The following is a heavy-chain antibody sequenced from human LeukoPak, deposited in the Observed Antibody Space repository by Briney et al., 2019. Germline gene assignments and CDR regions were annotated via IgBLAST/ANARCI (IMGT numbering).Heavy chain of an antibody. Sequence: GASVTVSCTASGGTFSIYAISWVRQAPGQGLEWMGGIIPIFGTANYAQKFQGRVTITADESTSTAYLELRNLRSDDTAIYYCATDKSGVGAFDIWGRGTMVTVSP. J-gene: IGHJ3*02. CDR2: IIPIFGTA. CDR3: ATDKSGVGAFDI. CDR1: GGTFSIYA. V-gene: IGHV1-69*13. D-gene: IGHD3-10*01.